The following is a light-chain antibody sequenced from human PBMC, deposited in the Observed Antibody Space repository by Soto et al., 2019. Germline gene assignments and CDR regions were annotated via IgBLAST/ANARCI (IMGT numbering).Light chain of an antibody. CDR2: DAS. Sequence: AIQLTHSPSSLSASVGDRVIITCLASQGIHTALAWYQQKPGNAPMLLIYDASTVEAGVPSRFSGSGSGTDFTLTISSLQPEDFAIYYCQQFSNYPHVFGQGTRLEIK. V-gene: IGKV1D-13*01. J-gene: IGKJ5*01. CDR3: QQFSNYPHV. CDR1: QGIHTA.